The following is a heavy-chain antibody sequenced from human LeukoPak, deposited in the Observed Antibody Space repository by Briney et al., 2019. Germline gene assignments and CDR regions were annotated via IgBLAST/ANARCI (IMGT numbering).Heavy chain of an antibody. Sequence: SEXLSLTXTXSGXFVSSTDYYWGWVRQPPGKGLEWIGYISYSGRSCYTPSLKSRVTITVDTSKNQFSLNLNSVTAADTAVYYCTRSHGGYWGQGTLVTVSS. J-gene: IGHJ4*02. D-gene: IGHD3-10*01. CDR3: TRSHGGY. CDR2: ISYSGRS. CDR1: GXFVSSTDYY. V-gene: IGHV4-39*01.